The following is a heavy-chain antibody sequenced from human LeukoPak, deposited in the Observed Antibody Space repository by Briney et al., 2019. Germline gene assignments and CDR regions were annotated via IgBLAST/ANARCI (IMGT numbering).Heavy chain of an antibody. D-gene: IGHD4-17*01. CDR3: ARDLGYGDPFDC. CDR1: GGSISSYY. V-gene: IGHV4-59*12. Sequence: SETLSLTCTVSGGSISSYYWSWMRQPPGKGLEWIGYISYSGTTNYNPSLQSRVTISVDTSKNQFSLKLSSVTAADTAVYYCARDLGYGDPFDCWGQGTLVTVSS. CDR2: ISYSGTT. J-gene: IGHJ4*02.